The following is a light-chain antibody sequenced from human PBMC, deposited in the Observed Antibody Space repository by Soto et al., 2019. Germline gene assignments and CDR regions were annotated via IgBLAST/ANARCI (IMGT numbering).Light chain of an antibody. CDR1: SSDVGGYNY. V-gene: IGLV2-8*01. CDR3: SSYAGSSNYVV. CDR2: EVT. J-gene: IGLJ2*01. Sequence: QSVLTQPPSASGSPGQSVTISCTGTSSDVGGYNYVSWYQQHPGKAPKLMIYEVTKRPSGVPDRFSGSKSGNTASLTVSGFQAEDEADYYCSSYAGSSNYVVFGGGTKLTVL.